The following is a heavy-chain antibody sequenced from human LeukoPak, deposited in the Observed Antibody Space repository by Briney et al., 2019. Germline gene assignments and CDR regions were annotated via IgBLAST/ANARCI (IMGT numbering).Heavy chain of an antibody. D-gene: IGHD2-2*01. J-gene: IGHJ4*02. V-gene: IGHV1-2*02. CDR1: GYTFTDYY. CDR3: ARGGLSSTSRFIDY. Sequence: ASVKVSCKASGYTFTDYYMQWVRQAPGQGLEWMGWFNPNSGGTNYAQKFRGRVTMTRDTYISTAYMELSRLRSDDTAVYYCARGGLSSTSRFIDYWGQGTLVTVSS. CDR2: FNPNSGGT.